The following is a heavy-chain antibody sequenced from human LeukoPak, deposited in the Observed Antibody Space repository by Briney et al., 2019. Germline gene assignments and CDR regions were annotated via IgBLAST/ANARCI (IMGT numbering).Heavy chain of an antibody. CDR2: ISSSGSTI. Sequence: PGGSLRLSCAASGFTFSSYEMNWVRQAPGKGLEWVSYISSSGSTIYYADSVKGRFTISRDNARNLLYLQMNSLRAEDTAVYYRARDLIGIAAIESDYWGQGTLDTVSS. CDR1: GFTFSSYE. D-gene: IGHD6-13*01. V-gene: IGHV3-48*03. CDR3: ARDLIGIAAIESDY. J-gene: IGHJ4*02.